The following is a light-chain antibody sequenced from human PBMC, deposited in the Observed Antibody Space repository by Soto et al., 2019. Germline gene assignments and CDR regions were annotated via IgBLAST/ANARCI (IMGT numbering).Light chain of an antibody. J-gene: IGLJ1*01. V-gene: IGLV2-14*01. CDR2: DVS. Sequence: QSALTQPASVSGSPGQSIIISCTGTSSDVGAYNFLSWYQQHPGKAPKLMIYDVSNRPSGLSNRFSGSKSANTASLTISGLQAEDEADYYCSSYTSSSTYVFGTGTKLTVL. CDR1: SSDVGAYNF. CDR3: SSYTSSSTYV.